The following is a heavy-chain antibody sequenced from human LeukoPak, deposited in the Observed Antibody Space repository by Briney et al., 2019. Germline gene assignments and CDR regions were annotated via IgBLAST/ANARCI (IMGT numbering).Heavy chain of an antibody. CDR1: GFTFSGSA. CDR3: TRHKHQLLGLHNWFDP. CDR2: IRSKANSYAT. Sequence: GGSLRLSCAAPGFTFSGSAMHWVRQASGKGLEWVGRIRSKANSYATAYAASVKGRFTISRDDSKNTAYLQMNSLKTEDTAVYYCTRHKHQLLGLHNWFDPWGQGTLVTVSS. V-gene: IGHV3-73*01. D-gene: IGHD2-2*01. J-gene: IGHJ5*02.